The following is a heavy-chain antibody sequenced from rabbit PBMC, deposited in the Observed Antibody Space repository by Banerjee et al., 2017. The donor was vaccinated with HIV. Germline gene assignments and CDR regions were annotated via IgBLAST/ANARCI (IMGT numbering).Heavy chain of an antibody. Sequence: EWIACINGGASDTTYYASWAKGRFTISKTSSTTVTLQMTSLTAADTATYFCARDVSSSAYYHMFDLWGPGTLVTVS. V-gene: IGHV1S40*01. CDR2: INGGASDTT. D-gene: IGHD1-1*01. J-gene: IGHJ4*01. CDR3: ARDVSSSAYYHMFDL.